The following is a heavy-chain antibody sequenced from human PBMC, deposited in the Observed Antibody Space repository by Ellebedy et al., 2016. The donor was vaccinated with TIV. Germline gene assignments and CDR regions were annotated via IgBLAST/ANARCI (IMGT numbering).Heavy chain of an antibody. J-gene: IGHJ5*02. D-gene: IGHD6-13*01. Sequence: MPSETLSLTCIVSGGSISSSNLYWGWIRQSPGKGLEWIGSITYSGWTYYNPSLKSRVSLSVDTFKNQFSLNLSSLTAADTAVYFCARRLIAVTGDPWFDPWGQGTLVTVSS. CDR1: GGSISSSNLY. V-gene: IGHV4-39*01. CDR3: ARRLIAVTGDPWFDP. CDR2: ITYSGWT.